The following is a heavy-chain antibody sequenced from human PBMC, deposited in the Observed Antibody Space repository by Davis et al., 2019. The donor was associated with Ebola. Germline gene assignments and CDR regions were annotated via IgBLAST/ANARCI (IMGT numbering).Heavy chain of an antibody. CDR1: GFTISDYG. Sequence: PGGSLRLSCVVSGFTISDYGMSWVRQTAGKGLEWVSGLHWNDNGAAYADSVEGRFTISRDSAKSSLYLQIDNLGVDDTAVYFCARWAAYYYQYMDVWGKGTTVTVSS. CDR3: ARWAAYYYQYMDV. D-gene: IGHD3-10*01. V-gene: IGHV3-20*04. J-gene: IGHJ6*03. CDR2: LHWNDNGA.